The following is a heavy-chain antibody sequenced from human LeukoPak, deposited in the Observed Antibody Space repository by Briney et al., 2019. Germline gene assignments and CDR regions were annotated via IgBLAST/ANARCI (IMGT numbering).Heavy chain of an antibody. CDR1: GVSISSYY. D-gene: IGHD2-15*01. CDR3: ARGDYCSGGSCYSGYFQH. Sequence: SETLSLTCTVSGVSISSYYWSWIRQPPGKGLEWIGYIYYSGTTNYNPSLKSRVTISVDTSKNQFSLKLSSVTAADTAVYYCARGDYCSGGSCYSGYFQHWGQGTLVTVSS. J-gene: IGHJ1*01. V-gene: IGHV4-59*01. CDR2: IYYSGTT.